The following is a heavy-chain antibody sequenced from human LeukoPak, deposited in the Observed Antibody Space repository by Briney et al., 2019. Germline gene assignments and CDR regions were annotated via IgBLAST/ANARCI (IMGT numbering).Heavy chain of an antibody. Sequence: PSETLSLTCTVSGGSISSSGYFWGWIRQPPGKGLEWIGDINHSGSTNYNPSLKSRVTISVDTTKNQYSLKVTSVTAADTAVHYCARRPPYSSGYYPRDRALATDFDFWGQGALVTVSS. CDR3: ARRPPYSSGYYPRDRALATDFDF. D-gene: IGHD3-22*01. V-gene: IGHV4-39*07. CDR2: INHSGST. CDR1: GGSISSSGYF. J-gene: IGHJ4*02.